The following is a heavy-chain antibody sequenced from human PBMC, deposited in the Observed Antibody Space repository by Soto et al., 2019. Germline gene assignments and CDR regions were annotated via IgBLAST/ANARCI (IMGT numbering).Heavy chain of an antibody. CDR3: ARVPYFYDSSGYPFAEYFQH. CDR1: GGSISRGGYY. D-gene: IGHD3-22*01. CDR2: IYYSGST. V-gene: IGHV4-31*03. J-gene: IGHJ1*01. Sequence: SETLSLTCTVSGGSISRGGYYWSWIRQHPGKGLEWIGYIYYSGSTYYNPSLKSRVTISVDTSKNQFSLKLSSVTAADTAVYYCARVPYFYDSSGYPFAEYFQHWGQGTLVTVSS.